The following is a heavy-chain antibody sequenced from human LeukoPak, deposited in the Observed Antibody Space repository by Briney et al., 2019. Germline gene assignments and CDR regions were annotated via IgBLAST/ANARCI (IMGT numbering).Heavy chain of an antibody. D-gene: IGHD4-11*01. CDR2: INPNSGGT. V-gene: IGHV1-2*02. Sequence: ASVKVSCKASGYTFTGYYMHWVRPAPGQGLEWMGWINPNSGGTNYAQKFQGRVTMTRDTSISTAYMELSRLRSDDTAVYYCARVTGGVNYSGWFDPWGQGTLVTVSS. CDR3: ARVTGGVNYSGWFDP. CDR1: GYTFTGYY. J-gene: IGHJ5*02.